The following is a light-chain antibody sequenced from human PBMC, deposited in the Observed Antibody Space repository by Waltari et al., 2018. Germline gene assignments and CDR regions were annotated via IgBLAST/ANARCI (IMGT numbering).Light chain of an antibody. CDR3: QQYDNVPR. Sequence: DIQMTQSPSSLSASVGDRVTITCHASQDISHYLNWYQQKRGRAPKLLISDVSNLKRGVPSRFGGSGSGTDFTFTISSLQPEDIATYYCQQYDNVPRFGGGTKVEIK. J-gene: IGKJ4*01. CDR2: DVS. CDR1: QDISHY. V-gene: IGKV1-33*01.